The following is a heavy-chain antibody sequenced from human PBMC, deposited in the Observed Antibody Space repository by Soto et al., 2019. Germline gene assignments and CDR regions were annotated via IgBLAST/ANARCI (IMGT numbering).Heavy chain of an antibody. CDR2: VSHDGRNT. CDR3: AKGGRQWLVTSDFNY. D-gene: IGHD6-19*01. J-gene: IGHJ4*02. Sequence: VQLVESGGGVVQPGRSLRLSCAASGFTFSDYAMHWVRQAPGKGLEWVAVVSHDGRNTHYADSVKGRFTISRDSSKNTVCLEMTNLRAEDTAVYYCAKGGRQWLVTSDFNYWGQGALVTVSS. V-gene: IGHV3-30*18. CDR1: GFTFSDYA.